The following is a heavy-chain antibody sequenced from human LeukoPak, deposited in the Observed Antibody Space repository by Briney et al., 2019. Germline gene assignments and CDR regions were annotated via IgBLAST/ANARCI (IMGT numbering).Heavy chain of an antibody. V-gene: IGHV3-9*01. CDR1: GFTFDDYA. CDR2: TSWNSGSI. Sequence: GGSLRLSCAASGFTFDDYAMHWVRQAPGKGPEWVSGTSWNSGSIGYADSVKGRFTLSRDNAKNSLYLQMNSLRAEDTALYYCAKDIDADYGSGSYQDYWGQGTLVTV. J-gene: IGHJ4*02. CDR3: AKDIDADYGSGSYQDY. D-gene: IGHD3-10*01.